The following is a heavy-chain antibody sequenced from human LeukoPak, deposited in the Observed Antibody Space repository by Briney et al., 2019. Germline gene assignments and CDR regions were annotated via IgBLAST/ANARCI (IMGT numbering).Heavy chain of an antibody. D-gene: IGHD6-13*01. J-gene: IGHJ6*03. V-gene: IGHV1-18*01. Sequence: ASVKVSCKASGYTFTSYGISWVRRAPGQGLEWMGWISAYNGNTNYAQKLQGRVTMTTDTSTSTAYMELRSLKSDDTAVYYCARVGSSSWYYYYYMDVWGKGTTVTVSS. CDR1: GYTFTSYG. CDR3: ARVGSSSWYYYYYMDV. CDR2: ISAYNGNT.